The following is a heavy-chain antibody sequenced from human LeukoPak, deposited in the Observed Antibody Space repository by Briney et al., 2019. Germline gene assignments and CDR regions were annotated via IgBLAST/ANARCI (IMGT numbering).Heavy chain of an antibody. D-gene: IGHD6-13*01. Sequence: GGSLRLSCAASGFTFSSYAMSWVRQAPGKGLEWVSTISGSGGTTYYADSVKGRFTISRDNSTNTLYLQMNSLRAEDTAVYYCAKSGYSTNWYRYFDYWGQGTLVTVSS. J-gene: IGHJ4*02. V-gene: IGHV3-23*01. CDR2: ISGSGGTT. CDR1: GFTFSSYA. CDR3: AKSGYSTNWYRYFDY.